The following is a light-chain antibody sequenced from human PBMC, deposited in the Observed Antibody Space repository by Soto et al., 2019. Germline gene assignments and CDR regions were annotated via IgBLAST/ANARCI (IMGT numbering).Light chain of an antibody. J-gene: IGKJ2*01. CDR3: QQSYSTPYT. Sequence: DIQMTQSPSSLSASVGDRVTITCRAIQSISSYLNWYQQKPGKAPKLLIYAASSLQSGVPPRFSGSGSGTDFTLTISSLQPEDFATYYCQQSYSTPYTFGQGNKLEIK. CDR1: QSISSY. V-gene: IGKV1-39*01. CDR2: AAS.